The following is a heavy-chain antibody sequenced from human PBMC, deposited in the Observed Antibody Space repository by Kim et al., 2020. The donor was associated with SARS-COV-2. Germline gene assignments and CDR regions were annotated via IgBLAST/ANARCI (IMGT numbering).Heavy chain of an antibody. D-gene: IGHD2-21*01. Sequence: ASVKVSCKASGYTFTSYGISWVRQAPGQGLEWMGWISAYNGNTNYAQKLQGRVTMTTDTSTSTAYMELRSLRSDDTAVYYCARGGLTPTRYYYGMVVWGQGTTVTVSS. J-gene: IGHJ6*02. CDR2: ISAYNGNT. CDR1: GYTFTSYG. V-gene: IGHV1-18*01. CDR3: ARGGLTPTRYYYGMVV.